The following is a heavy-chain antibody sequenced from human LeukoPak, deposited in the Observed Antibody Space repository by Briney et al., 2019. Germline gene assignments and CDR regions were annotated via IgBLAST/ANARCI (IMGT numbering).Heavy chain of an antibody. CDR2: IYYSGST. Sequence: SETLSLTCTVSGGSISSYYWSWIRQPPGKGLEWIGYIYYSGSTNYNPSLKSRVTISVDTSKTQFSLKLSSVTAADTAVYYCASTRREAAALDYWGQGTLVTVSS. D-gene: IGHD6-13*01. CDR1: GGSISSYY. CDR3: ASTRREAAALDY. J-gene: IGHJ4*02. V-gene: IGHV4-59*08.